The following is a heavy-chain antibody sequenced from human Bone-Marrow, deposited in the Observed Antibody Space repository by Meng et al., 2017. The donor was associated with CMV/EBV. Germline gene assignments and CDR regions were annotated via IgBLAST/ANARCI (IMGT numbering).Heavy chain of an antibody. CDR1: IFPVSDNY. CDR3: ARVGYCSSTSCPKDFQH. V-gene: IGHV3-53*01. Sequence: GESLKISCAGSIFPVSDNYMSWVRQAPGKGLEWVSIIYTDDTTFYADSVKGRFTISRDNYNHTLYLQMNSLRAEDTAVYYCARVGYCSSTSCPKDFQHWGQGTLVTVSS. D-gene: IGHD2-2*01. CDR2: IYTDDTT. J-gene: IGHJ1*01.